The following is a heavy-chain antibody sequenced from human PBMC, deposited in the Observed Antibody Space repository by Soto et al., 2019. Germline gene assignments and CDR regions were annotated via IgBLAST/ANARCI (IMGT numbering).Heavy chain of an antibody. V-gene: IGHV1-18*04. J-gene: IGHJ4*02. Sequence: VRLVQSGAEVKKTGASVKVSCKAPGYTFTSYGSSWGRQAPGQGLEWMGWISAYNGNTNYEQKLQGRVTMTTDTSTSTAYRELRSLRSDGTSVYYWATSQGARPVQWGQGTLVTVSS. CDR2: ISAYNGNT. CDR1: GYTFTSYG. D-gene: IGHD6-6*01. CDR3: ATSQGARPVQ.